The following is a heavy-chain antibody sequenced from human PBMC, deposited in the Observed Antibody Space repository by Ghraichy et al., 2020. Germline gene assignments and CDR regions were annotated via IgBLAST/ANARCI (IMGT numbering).Heavy chain of an antibody. Sequence: GGSLRLSCAASGFTFSSYAMSWVRQAPGKGLEWVSAISGSGGSTYYADSVKGRFTISRDNSKNTLYLQMNSLRAEDTAVYYCAKDQLWGSSWYSDSFDYWGQGTLVTVSS. CDR3: AKDQLWGSSWYSDSFDY. D-gene: IGHD6-13*01. V-gene: IGHV3-23*01. CDR1: GFTFSSYA. CDR2: ISGSGGST. J-gene: IGHJ4*02.